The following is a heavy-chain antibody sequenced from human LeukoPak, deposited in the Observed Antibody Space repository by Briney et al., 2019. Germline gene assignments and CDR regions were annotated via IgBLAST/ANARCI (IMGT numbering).Heavy chain of an antibody. Sequence: ASVRVSCKTSGYTFSTYDINWVRQATGQGLEWVGWVSPKTGDSGFPQKLKGRVTFSRDTSTGTAYMVLSGLTSEDTAVYYCARGYMVRGVITQRGHWFDPWGQGTLVTVSS. CDR2: VSPKTGDS. CDR3: ARGYMVRGVITQRGHWFDP. CDR1: GYTFSTYD. D-gene: IGHD3-10*01. J-gene: IGHJ5*02. V-gene: IGHV1-8*03.